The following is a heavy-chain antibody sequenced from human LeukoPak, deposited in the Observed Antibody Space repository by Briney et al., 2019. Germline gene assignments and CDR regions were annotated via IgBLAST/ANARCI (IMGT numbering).Heavy chain of an antibody. CDR1: GGSISSYY. D-gene: IGHD5-18*01. CDR2: IYTSGST. J-gene: IGHJ5*02. V-gene: IGHV4-4*07. Sequence: PSETLSLTCTVSGGSISSYYWNWLRQPAGKGLKWIGRIYTSGSTNYNPSLKSRVTMSVDTSKNQFSLKLSSVTAADTAVYYCAEVRRDTAMVTWGQGTLVTVSS. CDR3: AEVRRDTAMVT.